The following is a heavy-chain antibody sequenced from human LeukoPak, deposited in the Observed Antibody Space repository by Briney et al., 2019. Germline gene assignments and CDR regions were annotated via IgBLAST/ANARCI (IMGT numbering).Heavy chain of an antibody. CDR3: ARAPRTKGWYEGVYFDY. V-gene: IGHV4-30-2*01. D-gene: IGHD6-19*01. J-gene: IGHJ4*02. Sequence: SETLSLTCAVSGGSISSGGYSWSWIRQPPGEGLEWIGYIYHSGSTYHNPSLKSRVTISVDRSKNQFSLKLSSVTAADTAVYYCARAPRTKGWYEGVYFDYWGQGTLVTVSS. CDR1: GGSISSGGYS. CDR2: IYHSGST.